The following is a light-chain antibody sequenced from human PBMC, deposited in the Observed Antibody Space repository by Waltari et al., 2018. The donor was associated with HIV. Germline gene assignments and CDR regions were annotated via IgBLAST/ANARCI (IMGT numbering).Light chain of an antibody. CDR2: LNSDGSH. Sequence: LVVTQSPSASASLGASVTLTCTLSSGRNSYPIAWPQQPPEKGPRYLMRLNSDGSHTKGAGIPDRFSGASSGAERYLTISSLQSEDEADYYCQTWGPGIEVFGGGTKLTVL. V-gene: IGLV4-69*02. J-gene: IGLJ3*02. CDR3: QTWGPGIEV. CDR1: SGRNSYP.